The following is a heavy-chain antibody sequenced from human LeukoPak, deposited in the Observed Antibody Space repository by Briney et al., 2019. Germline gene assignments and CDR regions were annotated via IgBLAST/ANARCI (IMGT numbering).Heavy chain of an antibody. Sequence: GGSLRLSCAASGFTFSSYSMNWVRQAPGKGLEWVSSISSSSIYIYYADSVKGRFTISRDNAKNSLYLQMNSLRAEDTAVYYCARDIAVAGTHPYMDVWGKGTTVTISS. CDR1: GFTFSSYS. V-gene: IGHV3-21*01. D-gene: IGHD6-19*01. J-gene: IGHJ6*03. CDR3: ARDIAVAGTHPYMDV. CDR2: ISSSSIYI.